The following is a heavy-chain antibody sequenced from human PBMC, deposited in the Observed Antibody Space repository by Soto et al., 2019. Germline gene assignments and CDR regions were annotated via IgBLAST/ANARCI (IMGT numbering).Heavy chain of an antibody. J-gene: IGHJ4*02. CDR2: VYYTGST. D-gene: IGHD6-19*01. CDR1: GGSIIGSY. Sequence: SETLSLTCIVSGGSIIGSYWSWIRQSPGKGLEWLGYVYYTGSTNYSPSLRSRVSISVDTSKNEFSLRLSSVTAADTAVYFCARSVAVPGAHIDYWGQGTQVTVSS. CDR3: ARSVAVPGAHIDY. V-gene: IGHV4-59*01.